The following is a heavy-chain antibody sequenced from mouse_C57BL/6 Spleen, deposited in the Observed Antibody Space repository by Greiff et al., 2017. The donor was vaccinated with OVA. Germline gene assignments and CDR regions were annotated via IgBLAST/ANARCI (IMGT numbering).Heavy chain of an antibody. V-gene: IGHV1-52*01. D-gene: IGHD1-1*01. CDR1: GYTFTSYW. CDR3: ARTTTVVGTHYFDY. CDR2: IDPSDSET. J-gene: IGHJ2*01. Sequence: VQLQQPGAELVRPGSSVKLSCKASGYTFTSYWMHWVKQRPIQGLEWIGNIDPSDSETHYNQKFKDKATLTVDKSSSTAYMQLSSLTSEDSAVYYCARTTTVVGTHYFDYWGQGTTLTVSS.